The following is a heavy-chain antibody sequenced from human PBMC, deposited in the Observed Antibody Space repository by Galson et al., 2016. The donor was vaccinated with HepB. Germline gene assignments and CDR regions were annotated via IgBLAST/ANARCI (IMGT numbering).Heavy chain of an antibody. J-gene: IGHJ4*02. V-gene: IGHV4-59*01. Sequence: SETLSLTCTVSGGSISSYYWSWIRQAPGKGLEWIGNIYSSGSSKYNPSLQSRVTISVDTSKNQFSLKVTSVTSADTAVYYCAREPKYRSSWYLDYWGQGTLVTVAP. CDR3: AREPKYRSSWYLDY. CDR1: GGSISSYY. D-gene: IGHD6-13*01. CDR2: IYSSGSS.